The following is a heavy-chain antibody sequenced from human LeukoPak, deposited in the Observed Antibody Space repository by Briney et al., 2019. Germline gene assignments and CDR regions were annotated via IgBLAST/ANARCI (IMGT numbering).Heavy chain of an antibody. Sequence: SETLSLTCTVSGGSISSYYWSWIRQPPGKGLEWIGYIYYSGSTNYNPSLKSRVTISVDTSKNQFSLKLSSVTAADTAVYYCARDGRLGYYDSSGPFDYWGQGTLVTVSS. J-gene: IGHJ4*02. CDR3: ARDGRLGYYDSSGPFDY. CDR2: IYYSGST. D-gene: IGHD3-22*01. CDR1: GGSISSYY. V-gene: IGHV4-59*12.